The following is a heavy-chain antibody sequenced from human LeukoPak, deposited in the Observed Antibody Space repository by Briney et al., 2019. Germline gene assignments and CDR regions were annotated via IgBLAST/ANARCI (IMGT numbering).Heavy chain of an antibody. V-gene: IGHV1-18*01. CDR2: ISAYNGNT. CDR1: GYTFASYG. D-gene: IGHD6-6*01. Sequence: VASVKVSCKASGYTFASYGISWVRQAPGQGLEWMGWISAYNGNTNYAQKLQGRVTMTTDTSTSTAYMELRSLRSDDTAVYYCARGSRRQLAQPLDYWGQGTLVTVSS. J-gene: IGHJ4*02. CDR3: ARGSRRQLAQPLDY.